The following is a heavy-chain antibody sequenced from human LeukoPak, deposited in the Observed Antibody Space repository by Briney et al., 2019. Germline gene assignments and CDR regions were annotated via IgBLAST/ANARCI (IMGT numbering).Heavy chain of an antibody. D-gene: IGHD4-17*01. CDR1: GGSISSYY. V-gene: IGHV4-59*01. CDR2: IYYSGST. J-gene: IGHJ3*02. Sequence: SETLFLTCTVSGGSISSYYWSWIRQPPGKGLEWIGYIYYSGSTNYNPSLKSRVTISVDTSKNQFSLKLSSVTAADTALYYCAKDNSDHWGTVTTAFDIWGQGTMVTVSS. CDR3: AKDNSDHWGTVTTAFDI.